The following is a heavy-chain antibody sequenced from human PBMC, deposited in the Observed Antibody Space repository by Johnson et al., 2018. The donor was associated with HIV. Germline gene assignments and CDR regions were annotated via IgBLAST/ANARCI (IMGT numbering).Heavy chain of an antibody. CDR2: INSDGSST. CDR1: GFTFSSYW. J-gene: IGHJ3*02. D-gene: IGHD1-26*01. V-gene: IGHV3-74*01. Sequence: EVQLVESGGGLVQPGGSLRLSCAASGFTFSSYWMHWVRQAPGKGLVWVSRINSDGSSTSYADSVKGRFTISRDNAKNTLYLQMKSLRPEDTAVYYCAKESKWESRTPHAFDMWGQGTMVTVSS. CDR3: AKESKWESRTPHAFDM.